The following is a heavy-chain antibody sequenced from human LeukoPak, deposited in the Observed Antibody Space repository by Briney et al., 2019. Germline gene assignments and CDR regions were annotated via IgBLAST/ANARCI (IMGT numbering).Heavy chain of an antibody. CDR2: ISGSGGTT. D-gene: IGHD3-10*01. Sequence: GGSLRLSCAASGFTFSSYAMSWVRQAPGKGLEWVSAISGSGGTTYYADSVKGRFTISRDNAKNSLYLQMNSLRTEDAAVYYCARGPGGSGSYYDYWGQGTLVTVSS. J-gene: IGHJ4*02. CDR1: GFTFSSYA. V-gene: IGHV3-23*01. CDR3: ARGPGGSGSYYDY.